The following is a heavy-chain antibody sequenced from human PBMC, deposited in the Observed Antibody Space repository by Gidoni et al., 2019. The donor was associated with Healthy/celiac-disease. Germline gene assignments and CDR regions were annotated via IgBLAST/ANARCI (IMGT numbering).Heavy chain of an antibody. Sequence: QVQLVQSGAEVKKPGSSVKVSCKASGGTFSSYAISWVRQAPGQGLEWMGRIIPILGIANYAQKFQGRVTITADKSTSTAYMELSSLRSEDAAVYYCASIQRGKLGPENWFDPWGQGTLVTVSS. J-gene: IGHJ5*02. CDR1: GGTFSSYA. D-gene: IGHD7-27*01. V-gene: IGHV1-69*04. CDR2: IIPILGIA. CDR3: ASIQRGKLGPENWFDP.